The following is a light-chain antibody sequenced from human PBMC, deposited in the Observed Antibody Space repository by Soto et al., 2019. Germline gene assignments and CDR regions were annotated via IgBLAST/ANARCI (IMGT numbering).Light chain of an antibody. J-gene: IGLJ1*01. Sequence: ALTQPASVSGSPGQSITISCTGATSDIGNYNYVSWFQHHPGKAPKLLIYEVTTRPSGISNRFSGSKSGNTASLTISGLQSEDEADYFCASYTSTTTLFVFGTGTKVTVL. CDR2: EVT. CDR1: TSDIGNYNY. V-gene: IGLV2-14*01. CDR3: ASYTSTTTLFV.